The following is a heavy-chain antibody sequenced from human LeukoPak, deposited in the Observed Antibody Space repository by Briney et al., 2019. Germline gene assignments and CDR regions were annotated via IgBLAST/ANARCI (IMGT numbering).Heavy chain of an antibody. D-gene: IGHD5-18*01. CDR2: INHSGST. V-gene: IGHV4-34*01. CDR3: ASWPPRWTAMENDY. Sequence: GSLRLSCAAPGFTFSDYYMSWIRQPPGKGLEWIGEINHSGSTNYNPSLKSRVTISVDTSKNQFSLKLSSVTAADTAVYYCASWPPRWTAMENDYWGQGTLVTVSS. J-gene: IGHJ4*02. CDR1: GFTFSDYY.